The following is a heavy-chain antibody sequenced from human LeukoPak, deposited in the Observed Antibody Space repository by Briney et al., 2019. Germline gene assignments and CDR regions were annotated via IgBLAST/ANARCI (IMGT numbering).Heavy chain of an antibody. V-gene: IGHV3-48*03. D-gene: IGHD1-26*01. CDR2: ISSSGSTI. CDR1: GFTFSSYE. CDR3: ARGGVYRPNYYYYYGMDV. J-gene: IGHJ6*02. Sequence: GGSLRLSCAASGFTFSSYEMNWVRQAPGKGLEWVSYISSSGSTIYYADSVKGRFTISRDNAKSSLYLQMNSLRAEDTAVYYCARGGVYRPNYYYYYGMDVWGQGTTVTVSS.